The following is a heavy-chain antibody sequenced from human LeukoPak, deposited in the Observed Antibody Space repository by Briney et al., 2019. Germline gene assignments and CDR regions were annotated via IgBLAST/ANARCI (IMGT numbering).Heavy chain of an antibody. D-gene: IGHD6-13*01. Sequence: SETLSLTCTVSGGSISSYQWSWIRQPPGKGLEWIGYIYYTGSTNHNPSLKSRVTISVDTSKNQFSLKLSSVTAADTAVYYCARVTGYVMEDYFDYWGQGTLVTVSS. CDR3: ARVTGYVMEDYFDY. CDR1: GGSISSYQ. J-gene: IGHJ4*02. CDR2: IYYTGST. V-gene: IGHV4-59*01.